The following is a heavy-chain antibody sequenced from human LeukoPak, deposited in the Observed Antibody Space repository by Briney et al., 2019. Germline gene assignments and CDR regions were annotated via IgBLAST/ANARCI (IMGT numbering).Heavy chain of an antibody. CDR1: GYTFTGYY. Sequence: ASVKVSCTASGYTFTGYYMHWVRQAPGEGLVWMGWINPNSGDTNSAQKIQGRVTMTTDTSITTAYMELSGLISDDTAVYFRARGFIGTGGDYWGQGTLVTVSS. J-gene: IGHJ4*02. CDR3: ARGFIGTGGDY. CDR2: INPNSGDT. D-gene: IGHD1-1*01. V-gene: IGHV1-2*02.